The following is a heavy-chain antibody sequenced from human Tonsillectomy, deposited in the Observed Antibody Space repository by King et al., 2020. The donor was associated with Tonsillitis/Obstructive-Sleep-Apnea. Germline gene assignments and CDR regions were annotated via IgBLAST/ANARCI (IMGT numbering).Heavy chain of an antibody. J-gene: IGHJ4*02. V-gene: IGHV4-34*01. Sequence: VQLQQWGAGLLKPSETLSLTCAVYGGSFSGYCWSWIRQPPGKGLEWIGEINHSGSTNYNPSLKSQVTISVDTSKNQFSLKLNSVTAADTSVYYCARGQNYGGNSAFDYWGQGTLVTVSS. CDR1: GGSFSGYC. CDR2: INHSGST. CDR3: ARGQNYGGNSAFDY. D-gene: IGHD4-23*01.